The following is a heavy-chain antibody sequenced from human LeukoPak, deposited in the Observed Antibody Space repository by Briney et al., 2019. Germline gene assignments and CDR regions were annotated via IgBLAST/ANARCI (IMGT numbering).Heavy chain of an antibody. Sequence: PGGSLRLSCAASGFTFSGSAMHWVRQASGKGLEWVGRIRSRANSYATAYAESVKGRFNNSRNDSKNPAYLQMNSLKTEDKAVYYCTTTGDSTFDYWGQGTLVTVSS. CDR2: IRSRANSYAT. J-gene: IGHJ4*02. CDR1: GFTFSGSA. CDR3: TTTGDSTFDY. V-gene: IGHV3-73*01. D-gene: IGHD6-13*01.